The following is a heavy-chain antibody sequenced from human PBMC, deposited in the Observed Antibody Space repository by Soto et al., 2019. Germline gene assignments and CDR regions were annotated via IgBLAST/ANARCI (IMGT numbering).Heavy chain of an antibody. Sequence: GGSLKLSCAASGFTFSSYSMNWVRQAPGKGLEWVSYISSGSSTIYYADSVKGRFTISRDNAKNSLYLQMISLRAEDTAVYYCARDRLGPAGFFDYWGQGTLVTVSS. CDR3: ARDRLGPAGFFDY. V-gene: IGHV3-48*01. D-gene: IGHD3-16*01. CDR1: GFTFSSYS. CDR2: ISSGSSTI. J-gene: IGHJ4*02.